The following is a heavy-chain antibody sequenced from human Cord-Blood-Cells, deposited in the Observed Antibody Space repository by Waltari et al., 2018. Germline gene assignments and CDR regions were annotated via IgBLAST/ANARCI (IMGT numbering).Heavy chain of an antibody. D-gene: IGHD5-18*01. V-gene: IGHV3-53*01. CDR2: IYSGGST. J-gene: IGHJ4*02. CDR3: ARDGDVDTAMVTYY. CDR1: GFTVSSNY. Sequence: EVQLVESGGGLIQPGGSLRLSCAASGFTVSSNYMSWVRQAPGKGLEWVSVIYSGGSTYHADSVKGRFTISRDNSKNTLYLQMNSLRAEDTAVYYCARDGDVDTAMVTYYWGQGTLVTVSS.